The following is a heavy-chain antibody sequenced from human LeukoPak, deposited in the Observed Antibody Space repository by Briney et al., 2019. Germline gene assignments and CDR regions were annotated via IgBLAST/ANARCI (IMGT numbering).Heavy chain of an antibody. V-gene: IGHV1-46*01. D-gene: IGHD7-27*01. Sequence: ASVKVSCKASGYTFTSNYIHWVRQAPGQGLEWMGMIYPRDGSTSYAQKFQGRVTMTRDTSTNTAYMELRALTSEDTAVYYCARNPPRTGDFNSWGQGALVTVSS. CDR2: IYPRDGST. CDR1: GYTFTSNY. CDR3: ARNPPRTGDFNS. J-gene: IGHJ4*02.